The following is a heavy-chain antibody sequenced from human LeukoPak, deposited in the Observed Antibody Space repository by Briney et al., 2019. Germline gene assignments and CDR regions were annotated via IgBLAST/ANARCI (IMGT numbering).Heavy chain of an antibody. CDR1: GGFIINGKW. Sequence: SETLSLTCGVSGGFIINGKWWSWVRQPPGKGLEWIGEISHSGSPNYNPSLKGRLTISVDTAKNQFSLKLSSVTAADAAVYYCARDSIAGYSLSWWGQGTLVTVSS. CDR3: ARDSIAGYSLSW. CDR2: ISHSGSP. D-gene: IGHD3-9*01. J-gene: IGHJ4*02. V-gene: IGHV4/OR15-8*01.